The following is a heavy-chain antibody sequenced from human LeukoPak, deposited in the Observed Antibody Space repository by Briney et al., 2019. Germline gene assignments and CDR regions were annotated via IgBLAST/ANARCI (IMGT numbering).Heavy chain of an antibody. J-gene: IGHJ6*02. Sequence: GGSLRLSCAASGFTFSSYWMHWVRQAPGKGLVWVSRINSDGSSTSYADSVKGRFTISRGNAKNTLYLQMNSLRAEDTAVYYCARGYYYYYYGMDVWGQGTTVTVSS. V-gene: IGHV3-74*01. CDR3: ARGYYYYYYGMDV. CDR1: GFTFSSYW. CDR2: INSDGSST.